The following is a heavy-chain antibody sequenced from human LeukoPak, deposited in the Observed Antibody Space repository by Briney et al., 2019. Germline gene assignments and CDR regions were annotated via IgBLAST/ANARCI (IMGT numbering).Heavy chain of an antibody. J-gene: IGHJ5*02. CDR1: GFTFRSYW. V-gene: IGHV3-74*01. CDR3: ARVLTGSWDWFDP. D-gene: IGHD2-8*02. CDR2: INGDGSTT. Sequence: GGSLRLSCAASGFTFRSYWMHWVRQAPGKGLVWVSRINGDGSTTSYADSVKGRFTISRDNAKNTLYLQMNSLRAEDTAVYYCARVLTGSWDWFDPWGQGTLVTVSS.